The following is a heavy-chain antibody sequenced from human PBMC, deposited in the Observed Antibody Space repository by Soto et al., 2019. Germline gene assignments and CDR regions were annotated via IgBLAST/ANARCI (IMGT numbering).Heavy chain of an antibody. CDR2: IFYTGST. Sequence: QVQLQESGPGLVKPSETLSLTCSVSGGSVSSTSYSWNWVRQPPGKGLQWIGHIFYTGSTSYNASHTSQVTISVDTSKNQFSLRLSPVAAADTAVYYCARGDYYYDSSGYPQSRFDYWGQGSLVTVSS. CDR3: ARGDYYYDSSGYPQSRFDY. J-gene: IGHJ4*02. V-gene: IGHV4-61*01. CDR1: GGSVSSTSYS. D-gene: IGHD3-22*01.